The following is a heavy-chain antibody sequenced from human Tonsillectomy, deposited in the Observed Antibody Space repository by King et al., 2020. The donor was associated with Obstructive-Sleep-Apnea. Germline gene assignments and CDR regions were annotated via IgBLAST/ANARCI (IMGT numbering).Heavy chain of an antibody. CDR1: GGSISSSPYC. CDR2: MCHSGST. J-gene: IGHJ4*02. D-gene: IGHD6-13*01. CDR3: ARGYVADRFDY. V-gene: IGHV4-39*07. Sequence: HLQLQESGPGLVKPSETLSLTYTVSGGSISSSPYCWGWIRQPPGKGLEWIGSMCHSGSTYYNPSLRSRVTLALDTSQNQFSLKLSSVTAADTAVYYCARGYVADRFDYWGQGTLVTVSS.